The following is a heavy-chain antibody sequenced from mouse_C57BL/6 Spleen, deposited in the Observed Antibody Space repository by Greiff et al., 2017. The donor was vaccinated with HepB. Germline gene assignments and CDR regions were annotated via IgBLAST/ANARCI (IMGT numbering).Heavy chain of an antibody. CDR1: GYTFTDYE. CDR3: TRISGNSWFAY. Sequence: QVQLQQSGAELVRPGASVTLSCKASGYTFTDYEMHWVKQTPVHGLEWIGAIDPETGGTAYNQKFKGKAILTADKSSSTAYMELRSLTSEDSAVYYCTRISGNSWFAYWGQGTLVTVSA. J-gene: IGHJ3*01. CDR2: IDPETGGT. D-gene: IGHD2-1*01. V-gene: IGHV1-15*01.